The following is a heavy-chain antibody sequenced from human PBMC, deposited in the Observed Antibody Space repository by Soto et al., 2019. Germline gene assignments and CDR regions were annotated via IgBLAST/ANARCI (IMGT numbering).Heavy chain of an antibody. J-gene: IGHJ1*01. V-gene: IGHV1-18*01. Sequence: QIQLVQSGAEVKKPGASVKVSCKASGYNFFDYGVSWVRQAPGQGLEWMGWVSPKSGNTDYARKAQGRVTMTTDISTSTAYMELRGLISDDTGVYYCARGRTVSSIGPLLVWGQGTLVSVSS. CDR1: GYNFFDYG. CDR2: VSPKSGNT. CDR3: ARGRTVSSIGPLLV. D-gene: IGHD1-1*01.